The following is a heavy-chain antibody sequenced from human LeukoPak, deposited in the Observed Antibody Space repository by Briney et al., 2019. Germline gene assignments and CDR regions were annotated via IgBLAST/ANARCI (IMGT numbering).Heavy chain of an antibody. D-gene: IGHD3-10*01. J-gene: IGHJ4*02. CDR3: ATDRAAVESYSYDS. Sequence: SETLSLTCSVSGDFTTNYYRSWIRQPPGGGLEWVGYIIHSGGTNCDPSHESRRTISIDTSKKQISLKLRTVTPADTAVYYCATDRAAVESYSYDSWGQGIPVTVSS. CDR1: GDFTTNYY. V-gene: IGHV4-59*01. CDR2: IIHSGGT.